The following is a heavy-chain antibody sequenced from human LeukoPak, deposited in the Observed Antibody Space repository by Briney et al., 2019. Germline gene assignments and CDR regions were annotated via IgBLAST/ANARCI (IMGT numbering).Heavy chain of an antibody. D-gene: IGHD3-3*01. Sequence: GGSLRLSCAASGFTFSSYAMSWVRQAPGKGLEWVSAISGSGGSTYYADSVKGRFTISRDNSKNTLYLQMNSLRAEDTAVYYRAKDFSDFWSGYPYYFDYWGQGTLVTVSS. CDR2: ISGSGGST. CDR1: GFTFSSYA. CDR3: AKDFSDFWSGYPYYFDY. V-gene: IGHV3-23*01. J-gene: IGHJ4*02.